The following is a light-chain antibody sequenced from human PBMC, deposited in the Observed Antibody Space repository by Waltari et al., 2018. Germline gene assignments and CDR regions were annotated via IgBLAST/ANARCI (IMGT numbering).Light chain of an antibody. CDR1: QSISKY. CDR2: GAS. Sequence: DIQMTQSPSSLSASVGERVTITCRASQSISKYLNWYKQKPGKAPKRLIYGASCLQSGVPPRFSGSGSGTEFTLTISSLKPEDFATYSCQQSYTTPYTFGQGTKLEI. CDR3: QQSYTTPYT. J-gene: IGKJ2*01. V-gene: IGKV1-39*01.